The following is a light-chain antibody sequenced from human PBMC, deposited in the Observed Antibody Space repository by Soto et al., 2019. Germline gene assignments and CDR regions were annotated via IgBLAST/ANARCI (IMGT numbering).Light chain of an antibody. Sequence: QSVVTQESSFSVSPGGTVTLTCGLISGSVSTANNPNWYQQTPGQAPRTLIYSTTTRSSGVPDRFSGSILGNRAALTITGAQADDESDYYCALFMGNGISVFGTGTKLTVL. CDR1: SGSVSTANN. J-gene: IGLJ1*01. V-gene: IGLV8-61*01. CDR3: ALFMGNGISV. CDR2: STT.